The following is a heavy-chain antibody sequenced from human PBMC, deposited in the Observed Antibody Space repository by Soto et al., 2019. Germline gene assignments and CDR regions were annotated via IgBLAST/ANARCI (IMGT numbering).Heavy chain of an antibody. CDR1: GGSFIGYY. V-gene: IGHV4-34*01. CDR2: INHSGST. CDR3: ARKGAAALANDY. J-gene: IGHJ4*02. D-gene: IGHD6-13*01. Sequence: SETLSLTCAVYGGSFIGYYRSWIRQPPGKGLEWIGEINHSGSTNYNPSLKSRVTISVDTSKNQFSLKLSSVTAADTAVYYCARKGAAALANDYWGQGTLVTVSS.